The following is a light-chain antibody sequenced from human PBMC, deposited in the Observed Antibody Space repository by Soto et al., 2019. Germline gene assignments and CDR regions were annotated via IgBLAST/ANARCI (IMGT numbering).Light chain of an antibody. CDR3: SSYTSSNTHV. Sequence: QSALTQPASVSGSPGQSITISCTGKSSDVGGYNFVSWLQQHPGKAPKLMIYEVNERPSGVSNRFSGSKSGNTVSLTISGLQAEDEADYYCSSYTSSNTHVFGTGTKLTVL. J-gene: IGLJ1*01. CDR2: EVN. V-gene: IGLV2-14*01. CDR1: SSDVGGYNF.